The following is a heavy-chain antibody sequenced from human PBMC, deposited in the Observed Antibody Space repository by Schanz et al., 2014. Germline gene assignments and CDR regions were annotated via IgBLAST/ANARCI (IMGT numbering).Heavy chain of an antibody. J-gene: IGHJ4*02. CDR1: GGSISSSNW. V-gene: IGHV4-4*02. CDR2: IYHSGST. D-gene: IGHD6-19*01. Sequence: QVQLQESGPGLVKPSGTLSLTCAVSGGSISSSNWWSWVRQPPGKGLEWIGEIYHSGSTNYNPSLKSRVTMSIDTSKNQVSLKVTSVSAADTAVYYCARLWGGWRIPDYWGQGTLVTVSS. CDR3: ARLWGGWRIPDY.